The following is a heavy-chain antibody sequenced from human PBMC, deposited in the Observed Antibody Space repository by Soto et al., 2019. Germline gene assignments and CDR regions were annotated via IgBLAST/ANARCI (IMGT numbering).Heavy chain of an antibody. CDR1: GYTFTSYA. CDR2: INAGNGNT. J-gene: IGHJ3*02. D-gene: IGHD3-16*02. CDR3: ARSDVWGSYRYTPRDAFDI. V-gene: IGHV1-3*01. Sequence: QVPLVQSGAEVKKPGASVKVSCKASGYTFTSYAMHWVRQALGQRLEWMGWINAGNGNTKYSQKFQGRVTITRDTSASTAYMELSSLRSEDTAVYYCARSDVWGSYRYTPRDAFDIWGQGTMVTVSS.